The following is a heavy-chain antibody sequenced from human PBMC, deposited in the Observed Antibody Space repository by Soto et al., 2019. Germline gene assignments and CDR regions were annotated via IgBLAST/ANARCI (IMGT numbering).Heavy chain of an antibody. CDR1: GYTFSSYY. D-gene: IGHD2-21*02. Sequence: ASVKVSCKASGYTFSSYYMNWVRQAPGQGLEWLGIINPSGGYTTYAQRFLGRVTMTSDTSTSTVHMELGSLTSEDTAVYYCARGGGIVVVTAPYEHWGQGTLVTVSS. J-gene: IGHJ4*02. V-gene: IGHV1-46*03. CDR2: INPSGGYT. CDR3: ARGGGIVVVTAPYEH.